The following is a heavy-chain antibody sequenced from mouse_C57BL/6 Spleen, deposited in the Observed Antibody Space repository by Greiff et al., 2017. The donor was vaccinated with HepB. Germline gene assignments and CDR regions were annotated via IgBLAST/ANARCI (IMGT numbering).Heavy chain of an antibody. CDR3: AREGEEDY. Sequence: QVQLKQPGAELVKPGASVKLSCKASGYTFTSYWMQWVKQRPGQGLEWIGEIDPSDSYTNYNQKFKGKATLTVDTSSSTAYMQLSSLTSEDSAVYYCAREGEEDYWGQGTTLTVSS. CDR2: IDPSDSYT. J-gene: IGHJ2*01. CDR1: GYTFTSYW. V-gene: IGHV1-50*01.